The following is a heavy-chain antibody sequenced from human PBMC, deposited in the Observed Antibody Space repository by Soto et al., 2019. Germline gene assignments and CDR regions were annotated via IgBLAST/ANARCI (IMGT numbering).Heavy chain of an antibody. V-gene: IGHV4-30-2*01. J-gene: IGHJ6*02. CDR2: IYHSGST. CDR3: ARRRGFPYYYGMDV. D-gene: IGHD5-12*01. Sequence: SETLSLTCTVSGGSISSADYYWGWIRQPPGKGLEWIGYIYHSGSTYYNPSLKSRVTISVDRSKNQFSLKLSSVAAADTAVYYCARRRGFPYYYGMDVWGQGTTVTVSS. CDR1: GGSISSADYY.